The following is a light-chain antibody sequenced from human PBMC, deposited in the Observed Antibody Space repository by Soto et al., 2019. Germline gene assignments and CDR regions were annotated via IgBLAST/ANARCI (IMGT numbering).Light chain of an antibody. Sequence: IQMTQSPSSVSASVGDRVTITCRPSEDSRHYVAWFQQTPGRAPKSLIYAASTLLSGVPSRFSGTGSGTEFTLTITSLEPEDFATYYCQQYRRYPHSFGQGTTVEIK. V-gene: IGKV1-16*01. CDR3: QQYRRYPHS. CDR2: AAS. J-gene: IGKJ2*01. CDR1: EDSRHY.